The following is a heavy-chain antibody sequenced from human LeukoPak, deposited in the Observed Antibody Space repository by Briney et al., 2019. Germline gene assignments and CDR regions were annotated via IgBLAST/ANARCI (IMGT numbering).Heavy chain of an antibody. V-gene: IGHV3-23*01. CDR2: IGGTGAGT. Sequence: PGGSLRLSCAASGFTFNNYAMSWVRQAPGKGLEWVSSIGGTGAGTKYADSVKGRFTISRDNSKNTMYLQMNSLRAEDTAVYYCAKDPGAYYYDSSDYYFDSWGQGTLVTVSS. CDR1: GFTFNNYA. J-gene: IGHJ4*02. CDR3: AKDPGAYYYDSSDYYFDS. D-gene: IGHD3-22*01.